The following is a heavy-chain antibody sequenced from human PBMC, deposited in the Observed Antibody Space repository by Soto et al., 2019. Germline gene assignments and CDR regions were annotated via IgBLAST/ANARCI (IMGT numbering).Heavy chain of an antibody. CDR1: GFTLSGYW. V-gene: IGHV3-74*01. J-gene: IGHJ5*02. CDR3: ARDPSTYYYDSSGFYPHWFDP. CDR2: INSDGSGI. D-gene: IGHD3-22*01. Sequence: GGSLRLSCAASGFTLSGYWMHWVRQAPGKGLVWVSRINSDGSGISYADSVRGRFTISRDNAKNTLYLQMNSLRAEDTAVYYCARDPSTYYYDSSGFYPHWFDPWGQGTLVTVSS.